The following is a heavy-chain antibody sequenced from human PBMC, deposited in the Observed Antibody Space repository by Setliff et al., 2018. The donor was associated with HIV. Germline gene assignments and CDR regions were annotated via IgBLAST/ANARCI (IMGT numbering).Heavy chain of an antibody. CDR2: ISHSGST. V-gene: IGHV4-34*01. J-gene: IGHJ4*02. D-gene: IGHD3-22*01. CDR3: ARGRSRYYYDGSGYYVDY. Sequence: PSETLSLTCAVYGGSFSGYSWNWIRQPPGKGLEWIGEISHSGSTNYNPSLKGRVTLSVDTSKNQLSLKLSSVTAADTAVYYCARGRSRYYYDGSGYYVDYWGQGTLVTVSS. CDR1: GGSFSGYS.